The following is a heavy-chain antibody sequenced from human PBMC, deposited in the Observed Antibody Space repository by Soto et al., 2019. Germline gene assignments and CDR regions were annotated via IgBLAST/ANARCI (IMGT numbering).Heavy chain of an antibody. CDR2: INPSGGT. Sequence: QVHLQQWGAGLLKPSETLSLNCAAYGGSFSGYYWSWIRQPPGKGLEWIGEINPSGGTNYNPSLKRRVPISLETAKNQFSLKLGSVAAADPAIYYCARGPPPRRWPTHYYYGMDVWGQGTTVTVSS. D-gene: IGHD4-17*01. CDR1: GGSFSGYY. CDR3: ARGPPPRRWPTHYYYGMDV. V-gene: IGHV4-34*01. J-gene: IGHJ6*02.